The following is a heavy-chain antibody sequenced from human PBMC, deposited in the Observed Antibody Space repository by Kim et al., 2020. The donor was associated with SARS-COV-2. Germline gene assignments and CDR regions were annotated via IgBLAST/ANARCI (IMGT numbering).Heavy chain of an antibody. D-gene: IGHD3-3*01. CDR2: T. Sequence: TGYAQKFQGRVTMTRNTSISTAYMELSSLRSEDTAVYYCARDLRIGGDDYWGQGTLVTVSS. CDR3: ARDLRIGGDDY. J-gene: IGHJ4*02. V-gene: IGHV1-8*01.